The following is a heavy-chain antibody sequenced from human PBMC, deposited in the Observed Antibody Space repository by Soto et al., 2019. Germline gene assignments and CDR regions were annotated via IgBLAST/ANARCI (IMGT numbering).Heavy chain of an antibody. D-gene: IGHD6-19*01. CDR2: IFHSGDT. V-gene: IGHV4-4*02. J-gene: IGHJ3*01. CDR1: GDSISNSRW. CDR3: AYSTGWYRHDV. Sequence: QVQLQESGPGLVKPSGTLSLTCAVSGDSISNSRWWTWVRQPPGKGLEWIGDIFHSGDTNYNPSLKSRVFISVDKSQHPFSLKVSSVTAADTAVYYCAYSTGWYRHDVWGQGTLVTVSS.